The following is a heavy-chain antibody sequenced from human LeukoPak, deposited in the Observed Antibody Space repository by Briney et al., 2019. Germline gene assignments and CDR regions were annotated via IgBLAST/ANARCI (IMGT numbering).Heavy chain of an antibody. Sequence: PSEALSLTCTASGYSLSSGYFWGWIRQPPGKGLEWIENIHHSGTTYFNPSLRSRVTISVDTSKNQFSLKLDSVTAADTAVYYCARAAMIGDFWSGYVYYFDSWGQGTLVTVSS. CDR1: GYSLSSGYF. V-gene: IGHV4-38-2*02. J-gene: IGHJ4*02. CDR2: IHHSGTT. CDR3: ARAAMIGDFWSGYVYYFDS. D-gene: IGHD3-3*01.